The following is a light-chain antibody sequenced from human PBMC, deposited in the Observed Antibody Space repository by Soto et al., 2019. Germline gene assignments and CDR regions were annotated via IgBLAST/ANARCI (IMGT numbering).Light chain of an antibody. CDR1: SSDVGGYNY. CDR2: DVS. V-gene: IGLV2-14*01. J-gene: IGLJ2*01. CDR3: SSYTSSSTPHVV. Sequence: QYVLTQPASVSGSPGQSITISCTGTSSDVGGYNYVSWYQQHPGKAPKLMIYDVSNRPSGVSSRFSGSKSGNTASLTISGLQAEDEADYYCSSYTSSSTPHVVLGGGTKLTVL.